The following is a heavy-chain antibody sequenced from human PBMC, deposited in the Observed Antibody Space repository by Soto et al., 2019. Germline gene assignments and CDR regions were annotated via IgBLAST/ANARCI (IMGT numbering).Heavy chain of an antibody. CDR3: GTRDSGGFDL. Sequence: EVQLVESEGGLVQRGGSLRLSCAASGFTFNYYWMHWVRQAPGQGLVWVAHIQNDGSRTTYADSVKGRFTISRDNAKKSMYLQMNRLRAADTAVYSWGTRDSGGFDLWGQGTTVTLSS. CDR2: IQNDGSRT. CDR1: GFTFNYYW. V-gene: IGHV3-74*01. D-gene: IGHD4-17*01. J-gene: IGHJ3*01.